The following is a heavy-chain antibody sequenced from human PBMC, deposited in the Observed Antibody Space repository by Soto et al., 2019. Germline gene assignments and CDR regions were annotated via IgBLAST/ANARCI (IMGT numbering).Heavy chain of an antibody. J-gene: IGHJ3*02. D-gene: IGHD3-22*01. V-gene: IGHV5-51*01. CDR2: IYPSNSDT. CDR3: VRDGTPYYYDSDVAFDI. Sequence: GESLKISCKVSGYSFNSYWIAWVRQRPGKGLEWMGIIYPSNSDTKYSPSFQGQVTISRDNSKNTLYLQMNSLRAEDTAVYYCVRDGTPYYYDSDVAFDIWGQGTMVTVSS. CDR1: GYSFNSYW.